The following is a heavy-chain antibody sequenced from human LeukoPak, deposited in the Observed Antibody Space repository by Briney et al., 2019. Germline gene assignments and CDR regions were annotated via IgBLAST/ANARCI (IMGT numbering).Heavy chain of an antibody. Sequence: PGGSLRLSGAASGFTFSSYEMNWVGKAPGKGLNWVAAISFDGTSKYYAGSVKGRFTISRDNSKNTLSLQRNSRRPEDTAGNNCAKGRHYDYVWGSYRMDWGQGTLVSVSS. CDR1: GFTFSSYE. CDR3: AKGRHYDYVWGSYRMD. D-gene: IGHD3-16*02. V-gene: IGHV3-30*18. J-gene: IGHJ4*02. CDR2: ISFDGTSK.